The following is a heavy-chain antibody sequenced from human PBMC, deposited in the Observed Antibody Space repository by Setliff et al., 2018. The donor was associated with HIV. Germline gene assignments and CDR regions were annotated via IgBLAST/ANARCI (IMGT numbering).Heavy chain of an antibody. Sequence: GASVKAPCKISGYTLTELSIHWVRQAPGKGLEWMANFDPEDGETFYAQKFQGRLTMTEDTSTDTAYMELSSLRSDDTAMYYCATDPGYSSTWYSESFQHWGQGTVVTVSS. V-gene: IGHV1-24*01. J-gene: IGHJ1*01. CDR1: GYTLTELS. CDR3: ATDPGYSSTWYSESFQH. D-gene: IGHD6-13*01. CDR2: FDPEDGET.